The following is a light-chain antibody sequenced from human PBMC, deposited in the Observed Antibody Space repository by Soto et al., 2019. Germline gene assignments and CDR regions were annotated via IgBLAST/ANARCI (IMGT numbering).Light chain of an antibody. CDR3: QQGRNWPLT. J-gene: IGKJ5*01. CDR1: QSVSSY. CDR2: DAS. Sequence: ELVLTQAAATLTLSPAEGAAPSRKASQSVSSYLAWYQQKPGQAPRLLIYDASNRATGIPARFSGSGSGTDFTLTIRRLEAEDVAVYYCQQGRNWPLTFGQGTRLEIK. V-gene: IGKV3-11*01.